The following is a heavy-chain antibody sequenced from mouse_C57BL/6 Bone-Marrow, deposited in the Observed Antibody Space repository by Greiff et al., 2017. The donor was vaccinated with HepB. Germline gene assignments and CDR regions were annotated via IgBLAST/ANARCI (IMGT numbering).Heavy chain of an antibody. Sequence: VQLQQPGAELVRPGSSVKLSCKASGYTFTSYWMAWVKQRPGQGLEWIGNIYPSDSETHYNQKFKDKATLTVDKSSSTAYMQLSSLTSEDSAVYYCARSITTVVAGDYFDYWGQGTTLTVSS. D-gene: IGHD1-1*01. J-gene: IGHJ2*01. CDR2: IYPSDSET. CDR3: ARSITTVVAGDYFDY. CDR1: GYTFTSYW. V-gene: IGHV1-61*01.